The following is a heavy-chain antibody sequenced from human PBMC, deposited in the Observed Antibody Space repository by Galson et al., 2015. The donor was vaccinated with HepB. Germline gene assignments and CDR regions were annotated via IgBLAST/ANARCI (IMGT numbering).Heavy chain of an antibody. J-gene: IGHJ5*02. Sequence: SLRLSCAASRFAFSNYNMNWVRQAPGKGLEWVSSITSSSTYIYYADSVKGRFTISRDNANNLLYLQMNSLRAEDTAVYYCARDWGIAVAGTWWFDPWDRGTLVTVSS. V-gene: IGHV3-21*01. D-gene: IGHD6-19*01. CDR2: ITSSSTYI. CDR3: ARDWGIAVAGTWWFDP. CDR1: RFAFSNYN.